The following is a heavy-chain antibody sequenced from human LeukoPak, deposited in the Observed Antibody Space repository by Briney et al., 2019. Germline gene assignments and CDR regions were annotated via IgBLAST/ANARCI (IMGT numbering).Heavy chain of an antibody. Sequence: GGSLRLSCAASGFTFSGSWMGWFRQAPGKGLEWVATIKPDGSEKYYVDSVKGRFTVSRDNAKNSLFLQVNSLRAEDTAVYYCTRETRAPTHWGQGTLVTVSS. CDR1: GFTFSGSW. CDR2: IKPDGSEK. V-gene: IGHV3-7*05. CDR3: TRETRAPTH. J-gene: IGHJ4*02.